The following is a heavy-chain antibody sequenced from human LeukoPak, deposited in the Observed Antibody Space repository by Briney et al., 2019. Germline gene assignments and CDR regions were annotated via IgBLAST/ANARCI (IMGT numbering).Heavy chain of an antibody. CDR3: ASFGLGTHSSWYGDAFDI. J-gene: IGHJ3*02. CDR2: INPNSGGT. Sequence: ASVKVSCKASGYTFTGYYMHWVRQAPGQGLEWMGWINPNSGGTNYAQKFQGRVTMTRDTSISTAYMELSRLRSDDTAVYYCASFGLGTHSSWYGDAFDIWGQGTMVTVSS. D-gene: IGHD6-13*01. V-gene: IGHV1-2*02. CDR1: GYTFTGYY.